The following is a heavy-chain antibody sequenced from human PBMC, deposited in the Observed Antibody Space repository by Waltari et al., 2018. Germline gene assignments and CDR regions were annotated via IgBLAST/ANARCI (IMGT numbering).Heavy chain of an antibody. V-gene: IGHV4-38-2*01. J-gene: IGHJ4*02. Sequence: QVQLQESGPGLVTPSETLSLTCAVSGYSISSGYYWGWIRQPPGKGLEWIGSIYHSGSTYYNPSLKSRVTISVDTSKNQFSLKLSSVTAADTAVYYCASKAAMVRKIDYWGQGTLVTVSS. CDR1: GYSISSGYY. D-gene: IGHD3-10*01. CDR3: ASKAAMVRKIDY. CDR2: IYHSGST.